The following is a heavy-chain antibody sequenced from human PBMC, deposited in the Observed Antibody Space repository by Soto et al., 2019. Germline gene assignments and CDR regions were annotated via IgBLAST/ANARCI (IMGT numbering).Heavy chain of an antibody. Sequence: EVQLLESGGGLVQPGGSLRLSCVASGFTFSTHAMSWVRQAPGKGLEWVSTFSGSGGNIYYAESVKCRLTISRDDSKNTLYLQMNSLRVEDTAVYYCAKDPPWTVGPLAMDVWGQGTTVTVSS. V-gene: IGHV3-23*01. CDR3: AKDPPWTVGPLAMDV. D-gene: IGHD2-2*01. J-gene: IGHJ6*02. CDR2: FSGSGGNI. CDR1: GFTFSTHA.